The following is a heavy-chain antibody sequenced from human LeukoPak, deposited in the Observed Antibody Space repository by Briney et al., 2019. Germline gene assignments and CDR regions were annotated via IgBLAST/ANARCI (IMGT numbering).Heavy chain of an antibody. Sequence: GRSLRLSCAASGFTFSSYGMHWVRQAPGKGLEWVAVISYDGSNKYYADSVKGRFTISRDNSKNTLYLQMNSLRAEDTAVYYCAKKAVAALYYFDYWGQGTLVTVSS. CDR1: GFTFSSYG. V-gene: IGHV3-30*18. CDR2: ISYDGSNK. J-gene: IGHJ4*02. CDR3: AKKAVAALYYFDY. D-gene: IGHD6-19*01.